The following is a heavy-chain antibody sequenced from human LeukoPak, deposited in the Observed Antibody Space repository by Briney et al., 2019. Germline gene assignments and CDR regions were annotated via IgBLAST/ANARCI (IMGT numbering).Heavy chain of an antibody. D-gene: IGHD4-11*01. J-gene: IGHJ6*03. CDR1: GYSFTSYW. CDR2: IYPGDSDT. V-gene: IGHV5-51*01. Sequence: RGESLKISCKGSGYSFTSYWIGWVRQMPGKGLEWMGIIYPGDSDTRYSPSFQGQVTISADKSISTAYLRWSSLKASDTAMYYCARRATTVTQETYYYYMDVWGKGTTVTVSS. CDR3: ARRATTVTQETYYYYMDV.